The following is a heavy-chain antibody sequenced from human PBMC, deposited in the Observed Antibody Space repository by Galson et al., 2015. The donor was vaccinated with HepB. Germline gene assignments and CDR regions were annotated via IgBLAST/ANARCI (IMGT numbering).Heavy chain of an antibody. V-gene: IGHV5-10-1*01. CDR1: GYSFTSYW. Sequence: QSGAEVKKPGESLRISCKGSGYSFTSYWITWVRQMPGKGLEWMGTIDPADSSTTYSLSFQGHVIISADKTTKTADLHCSTLRDSDSATYYSARQHSDFWNGSSYFYYMHVWGKGTTVTVSS. J-gene: IGHJ6*03. CDR3: ARQHSDFWNGSSYFYYMHV. CDR2: IDPADSST. D-gene: IGHD3-3*01.